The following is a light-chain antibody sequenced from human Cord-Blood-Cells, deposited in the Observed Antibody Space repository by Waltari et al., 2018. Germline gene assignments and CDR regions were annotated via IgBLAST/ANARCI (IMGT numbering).Light chain of an antibody. Sequence: QSALTQPRSVSGSPGQSVTIPCPGTSSDGGGYNYVPWYQQHPGKAPKLMIYDVSKRPSGVPDRFSGSKSGNTASLTISGLQAEDEADYYCCSYAGSYTYWVFGGGTKLTVL. CDR1: SSDGGGYNY. CDR2: DVS. CDR3: CSYAGSYTYWV. V-gene: IGLV2-11*01. J-gene: IGLJ3*02.